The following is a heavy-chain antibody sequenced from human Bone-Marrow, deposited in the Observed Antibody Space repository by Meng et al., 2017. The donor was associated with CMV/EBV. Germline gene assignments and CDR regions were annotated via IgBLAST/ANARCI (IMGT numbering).Heavy chain of an antibody. CDR3: AGKGPYDSSGFPS. Sequence: ASGLIVSSSYNYMSWIRQAPGEGLEWVSVIYSFGSAYYADSVKGRFTISRDDSKNTLYLQMNNLRADDTAVYYCAGKGPYDSSGFPSWGQGTLVTVSS. CDR1: GLIVSSSYNY. CDR2: IYSFGSA. D-gene: IGHD3-22*01. V-gene: IGHV3-53*01. J-gene: IGHJ4*02.